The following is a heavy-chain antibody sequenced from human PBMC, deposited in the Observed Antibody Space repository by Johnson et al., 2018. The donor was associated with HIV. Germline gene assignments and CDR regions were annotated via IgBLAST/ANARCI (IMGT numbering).Heavy chain of an antibody. Sequence: QVQLVESGGGVVHPGKSLRLSCVGSGFTFSSYGMHWVRQAPGEGLEWVSLIYSGGSTYYADSVKGRFTISRDNAKNSLFLQMNSLRAEDTAVYYCAKETPSSGGTFDIWGQGTMVTVSS. V-gene: IGHV3-NL1*01. CDR2: IYSGGST. CDR3: AKETPSSGGTFDI. J-gene: IGHJ3*02. CDR1: GFTFSSYG. D-gene: IGHD6-25*01.